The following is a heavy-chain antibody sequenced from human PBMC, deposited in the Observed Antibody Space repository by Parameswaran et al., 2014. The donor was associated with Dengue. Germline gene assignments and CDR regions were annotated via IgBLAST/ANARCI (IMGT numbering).Heavy chain of an antibody. J-gene: IGHJ6*02. CDR3: ARDDGVEVRGEADYYYYGMDV. D-gene: IGHD3-10*01. V-gene: IGHV1-69*04. CDR2: IIPILGIA. Sequence: WVRQAPGQGLEWMGRIIPILGIANYAQKFQGRVTITADKSTSTAYMELSSLRSEDTAVYYCARDDGVEVRGEADYYYYGMDVWGQGTTVTVSS.